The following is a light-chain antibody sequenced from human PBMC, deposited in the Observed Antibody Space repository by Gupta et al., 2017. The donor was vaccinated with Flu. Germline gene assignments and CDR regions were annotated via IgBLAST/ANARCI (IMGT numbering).Light chain of an antibody. CDR3: QQDDTYWT. CDR2: KAS. V-gene: IGKV1-5*03. CDR1: QSISSR. Sequence: DIQMTQSPSTLSASVGDRVAITSRASQSISSRLTWYQQKPGKAPKLLIYKASSLESGVPSRFSGSGSGTEFTLTSSSLQPDDFATYYFQQDDTYWTFGPGTKVEIK. J-gene: IGKJ1*01.